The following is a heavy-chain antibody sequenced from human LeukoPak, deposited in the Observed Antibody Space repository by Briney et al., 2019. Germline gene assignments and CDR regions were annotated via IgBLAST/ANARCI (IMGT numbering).Heavy chain of an antibody. V-gene: IGHV3-30*03. CDR1: GXTFSSYG. Sequence: PGRSLRLSCAASGXTFSSYGMHWVRQAPGKGLEWVAVISYDGSNKYYADSVKGRFTISRDNAKNTLFLQMNSLRAEDTAVYYCGRSGDFWSGSGVAYWGHGTLVTVSS. CDR3: GRSGDFWSGSGVAY. J-gene: IGHJ4*01. D-gene: IGHD3-3*01. CDR2: ISYDGSNK.